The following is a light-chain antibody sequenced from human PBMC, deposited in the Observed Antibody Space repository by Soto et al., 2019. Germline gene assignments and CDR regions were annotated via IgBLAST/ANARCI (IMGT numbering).Light chain of an antibody. CDR1: SSDVGTYNY. CDR3: CSYAGGYTHAV. Sequence: QSALTQPRSVSGPPGQSVSISCSGTSSDVGTYNYVSWYQQHPGKAPKLMIYDVSKWPSGVPDRFSGSKSGNTASLTISGLQAEDEADYYCCSYAGGYTHAVFGGGTQLTVL. CDR2: DVS. J-gene: IGLJ2*01. V-gene: IGLV2-11*01.